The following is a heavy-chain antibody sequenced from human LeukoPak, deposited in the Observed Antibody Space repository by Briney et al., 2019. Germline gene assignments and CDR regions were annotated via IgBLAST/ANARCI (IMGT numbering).Heavy chain of an antibody. CDR3: ARGPIPVY. D-gene: IGHD1-14*01. Sequence: GGSLRLSCAASGITFRSTWMHWVRQAPGKGLVWVSRMSNDGRTINYADSVKGRFTISRDHAKNMLYLQMNSLRVEDTAIYYCARGPIPVYWGQGTLVTVSS. J-gene: IGHJ4*02. CDR2: MSNDGRTI. CDR1: GITFRSTW. V-gene: IGHV3-74*01.